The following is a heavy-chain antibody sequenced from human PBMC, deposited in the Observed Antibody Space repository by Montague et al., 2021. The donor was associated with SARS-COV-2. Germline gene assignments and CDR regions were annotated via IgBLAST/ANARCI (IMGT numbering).Heavy chain of an antibody. CDR3: ARTHYDILTGSLNWFDP. D-gene: IGHD3-9*01. CDR1: GFSLSTSGMC. Sequence: PALVKPTQTPTLTCTFSGFSLSTSGMCVSWIRQPPGKALEWLARIDWGDDKYYSTSLKTRLTISKDTSKNQVVLTMTNMGPVDTATYYCARTHYDILTGSLNWFDPWGQGTLVTVSS. CDR2: IDWGDDK. V-gene: IGHV2-70*11. J-gene: IGHJ5*02.